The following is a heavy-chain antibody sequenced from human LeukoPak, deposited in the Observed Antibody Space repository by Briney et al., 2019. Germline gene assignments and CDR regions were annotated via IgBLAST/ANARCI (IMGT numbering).Heavy chain of an antibody. CDR1: GYTLTELS. V-gene: IGHV1-24*01. D-gene: IGHD2-15*01. Sequence: ASVKVSCKVSGYTLTELSMHWVRQAPGKGLEWMGGFEPEDGETIYAQKFQGRVTMTEDTSTDTAYMELSSLRSEDTAVYYCAKDRCSGGSCYSFDYWGQGTLVTVSS. CDR3: AKDRCSGGSCYSFDY. CDR2: FEPEDGET. J-gene: IGHJ4*02.